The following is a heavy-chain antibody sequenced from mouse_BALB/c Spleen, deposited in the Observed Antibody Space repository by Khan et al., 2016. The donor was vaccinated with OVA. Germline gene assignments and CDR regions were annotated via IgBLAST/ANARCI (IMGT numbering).Heavy chain of an antibody. Sequence: LVASGPELKKPGETVKISCKASGYTFTKYGMNWVKQAPGAGLKWMGWINTYTGEPTSVDGFKGRFAFSLETSASTAYLQINNLQNEDTATYFCASGGYWYFDVWCAGTTVTVSS. V-gene: IGHV9-3-1*01. J-gene: IGHJ1*01. CDR1: GYTFTKYG. CDR3: ASGGYWYFDV. CDR2: INTYTGEP. D-gene: IGHD1-1*02.